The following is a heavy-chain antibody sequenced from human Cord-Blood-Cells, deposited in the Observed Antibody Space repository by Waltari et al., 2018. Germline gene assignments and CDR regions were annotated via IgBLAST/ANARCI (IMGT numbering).Heavy chain of an antibody. Sequence: QVQLQESGPGLVKPSETLSLPCTVSGGSISSHYWSWIRQPPGKGLEWIGYIYYSGSTNYNPSLKSRVTISVDTSKNQFSLKLSSVTAADTAVYYCARGSSGSYYAFDIWGQGTMVTVSS. CDR2: IYYSGST. D-gene: IGHD1-26*01. J-gene: IGHJ3*02. CDR1: GGSISSHY. CDR3: ARGSSGSYYAFDI. V-gene: IGHV4-59*11.